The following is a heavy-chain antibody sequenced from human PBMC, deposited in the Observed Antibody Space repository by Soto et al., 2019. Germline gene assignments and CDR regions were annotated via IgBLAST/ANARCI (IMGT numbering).Heavy chain of an antibody. Sequence: QVQLVESGGGVVQPGRSLRLSCAASGFTFSSYGMHWVRQAPGKGLERVALISYDGSDKYYADSVKGRFTISRDNSKNTLDLQMNSLRVEDTAVYYCGAGQYFSDYWGQGTLVTVSS. J-gene: IGHJ4*02. CDR1: GFTFSSYG. V-gene: IGHV3-30*03. CDR2: ISYDGSDK. CDR3: GAGQYFSDY. D-gene: IGHD6-13*01.